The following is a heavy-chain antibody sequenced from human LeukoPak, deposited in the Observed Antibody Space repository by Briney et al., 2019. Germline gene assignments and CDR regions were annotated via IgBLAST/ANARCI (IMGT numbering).Heavy chain of an antibody. CDR1: GFTFSSYD. CDR2: IGTAGDT. D-gene: IGHD1-26*01. Sequence: GGSLRLSCAASGFTFSSYDMHWVRQATGKGLEWVSAIGTAGDTYYPGSVKGRFTISRENAKNYVYLQMNSLRAGDTAVYYCARRSGSQGYFDYWGQGTLVTVSS. J-gene: IGHJ4*02. CDR3: ARRSGSQGYFDY. V-gene: IGHV3-13*01.